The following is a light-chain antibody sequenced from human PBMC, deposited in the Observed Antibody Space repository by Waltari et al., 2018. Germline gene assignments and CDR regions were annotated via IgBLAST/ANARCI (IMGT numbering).Light chain of an antibody. CDR2: DSD. Sequence: QSVLTQPPSVSAAPGQKVTISCSVSSSTTANNYVSWYQQLPGAAPKHLIFDSDKRSSGIPDRFSGSKSGTSATLVITGLQTGDEADYYCGAWDNSLSGGVFGGGTKLTVL. J-gene: IGLJ2*01. CDR3: GAWDNSLSGGV. CDR1: SSTTANNY. V-gene: IGLV1-51*01.